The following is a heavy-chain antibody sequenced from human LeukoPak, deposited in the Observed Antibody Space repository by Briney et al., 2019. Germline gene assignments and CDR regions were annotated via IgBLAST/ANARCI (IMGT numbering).Heavy chain of an antibody. CDR3: AELGITMIGGV. J-gene: IGHJ6*04. V-gene: IGHV3-21*01. Sequence: GGSLRLSCAASGFTFSSYSMNWVRQAPGKGLEWVSSISSSSSYIYYTDSVKGRFTISRDNAKNSLYLQMNSLRAEDTAVCYCAELGITMIGGVWGKGTTVTISS. CDR2: ISSSSSYI. D-gene: IGHD3-10*02. CDR1: GFTFSSYS.